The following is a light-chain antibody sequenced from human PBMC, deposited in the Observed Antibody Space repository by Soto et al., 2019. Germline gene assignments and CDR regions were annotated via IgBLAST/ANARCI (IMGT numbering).Light chain of an antibody. Sequence: DIQMTQCPSSLSASVVYRVTITCXASQSISSYLNWYQQKPGKAPKLLIYAASSLQSGVPSRFSGSGSGTDFTLTISRLEPEDFAVYYCQQYGSSLTWTFGQGTKVDIK. CDR3: QQYGSSLTWT. J-gene: IGKJ1*01. V-gene: IGKV1-39*01. CDR1: QSISSY. CDR2: AAS.